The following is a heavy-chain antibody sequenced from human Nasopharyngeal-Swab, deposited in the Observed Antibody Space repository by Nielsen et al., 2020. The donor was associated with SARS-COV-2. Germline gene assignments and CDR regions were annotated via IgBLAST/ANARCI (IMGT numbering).Heavy chain of an antibody. CDR2: ISSSGSTI. CDR3: ASELELNAEYFQH. V-gene: IGHV3-11*04. Sequence: GGSLRLSCAASGFTFSDYYMSWIRQAPGKGLEWVSYISSSGSTIYYADSVKGRFTISRDNAKNSLYLQMNSLRAEDTAVYYCASELELNAEYFQHWGRGTLVTVSS. J-gene: IGHJ1*01. D-gene: IGHD1-7*01. CDR1: GFTFSDYY.